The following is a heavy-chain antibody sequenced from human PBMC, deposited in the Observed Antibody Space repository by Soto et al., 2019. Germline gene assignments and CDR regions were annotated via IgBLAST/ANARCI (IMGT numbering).Heavy chain of an antibody. CDR1: GFPFSSYS. Sequence: EVQLVESGGGLVQPGRSLRLSCAASGFPFSSYSMNWVRQAPGKGLEWVSYISGGSTTIYYADSVKGRFTISRDNAENALYLQMNSLRDEDTAVYYCARDRPRGFGELLFPHRGYYNGMDVWGQGTTVTVSS. CDR2: ISGGSTTI. V-gene: IGHV3-48*02. CDR3: ARDRPRGFGELLFPHRGYYNGMDV. J-gene: IGHJ6*02. D-gene: IGHD3-10*01.